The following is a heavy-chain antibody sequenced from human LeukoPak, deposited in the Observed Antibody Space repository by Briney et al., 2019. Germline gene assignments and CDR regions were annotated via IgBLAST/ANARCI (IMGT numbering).Heavy chain of an antibody. J-gene: IGHJ4*02. Sequence: SETLSLTCTVSSGSISSYYWGWIRQPPGKGLEWIGYIYYSGSTNYNPSLKSRVTISVDTSKNQFSLKLSSVTAADTAVYYCARIPRDGYNPYYFDYWGQGTLVTVSS. V-gene: IGHV4-59*01. CDR3: ARIPRDGYNPYYFDY. D-gene: IGHD5-24*01. CDR1: SGSISSYY. CDR2: IYYSGST.